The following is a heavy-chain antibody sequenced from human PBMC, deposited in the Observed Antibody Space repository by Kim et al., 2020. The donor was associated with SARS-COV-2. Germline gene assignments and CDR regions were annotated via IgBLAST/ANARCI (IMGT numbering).Heavy chain of an antibody. Sequence: TSYRPSFQGQVTISADQSIRTAYLQWSSLKASDTAMYYCARQQLVYHFDYWGQGTLVTVSS. CDR2: T. V-gene: IGHV5-51*01. D-gene: IGHD6-6*01. CDR3: ARQQLVYHFDY. J-gene: IGHJ4*02.